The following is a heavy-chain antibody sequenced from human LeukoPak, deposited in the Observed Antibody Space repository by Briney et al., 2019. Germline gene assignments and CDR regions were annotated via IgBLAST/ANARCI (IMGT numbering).Heavy chain of an antibody. CDR2: ISGSGGGT. D-gene: IGHD3-22*01. J-gene: IGHJ3*02. V-gene: IGHV3-23*01. CDR3: GKDRRRVAMIRVNDVFDI. Sequence: GGSLRLSCAASGFTFSSYAMSWVRQAPGKGLEWVSGISGSGGGTYYADSVSGRFTIFRDNPKNTLYLQMNSLRAEDTAVYYCGKDRRRVAMIRVNDVFDIWGQGTMVTVSS. CDR1: GFTFSSYA.